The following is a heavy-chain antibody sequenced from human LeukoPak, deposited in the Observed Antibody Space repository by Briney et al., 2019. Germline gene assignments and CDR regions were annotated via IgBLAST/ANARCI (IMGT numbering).Heavy chain of an antibody. Sequence: GGSLRLSRAASGFTFSSYWMHWVRQAPGKGLVWVSRINGDGSSTTYADSVKGRFTISRDNAKNTLYMQMNSLRAEDTAVYYCARGGTDDDFDIWGQGTMVTVSS. CDR3: ARGGTDDDFDI. D-gene: IGHD1-26*01. CDR2: INGDGSST. CDR1: GFTFSSYW. J-gene: IGHJ3*02. V-gene: IGHV3-74*01.